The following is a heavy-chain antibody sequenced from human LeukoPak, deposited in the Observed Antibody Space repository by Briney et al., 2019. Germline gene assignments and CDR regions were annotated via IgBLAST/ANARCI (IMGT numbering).Heavy chain of an antibody. Sequence: SVKVSCKASGGTFSSYAISWVRQAPGQGLEWMGGIIPIFGTANYAQKFQGRVTITADESTSTAYTELSSLRSEDTAVYYCARKGIAAAGTGSYYYYYMDVWGKGTTVTISS. CDR2: IIPIFGTA. CDR1: GGTFSSYA. CDR3: ARKGIAAAGTGSYYYYYMDV. D-gene: IGHD6-13*01. J-gene: IGHJ6*03. V-gene: IGHV1-69*13.